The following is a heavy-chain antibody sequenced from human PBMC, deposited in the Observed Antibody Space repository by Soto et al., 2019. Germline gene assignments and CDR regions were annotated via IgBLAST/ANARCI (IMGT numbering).Heavy chain of an antibody. D-gene: IGHD3-10*01. CDR2: IYYSGSI. J-gene: IGHJ4*02. V-gene: IGHV4-59*01. CDR3: ARAPRGNYGYPSYFDY. Sequence: PSETLSLTCTVSGGSISSYYWSWIRQPPGKGLEWIGYIYYSGSINHNPSLKSRVTISVDTSKNQFSLKLSSVTAADTAVYYCARAPRGNYGYPSYFDYWGQGTLVTVSS. CDR1: GGSISSYY.